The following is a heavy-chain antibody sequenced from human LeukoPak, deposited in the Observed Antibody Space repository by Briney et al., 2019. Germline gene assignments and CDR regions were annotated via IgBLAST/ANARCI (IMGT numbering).Heavy chain of an antibody. Sequence: PSETLSLTCTVSGGSISSYYWSWIRQPPGKGLEWIGYIYYSGSTNYNPSLKSRVTISVDTSKNQFSLKLSSVTAAATAVYYCARGGYSYGPSDYWGQGTLVTVSP. V-gene: IGHV4-59*01. CDR2: IYYSGST. J-gene: IGHJ4*02. CDR3: ARGGYSYGPSDY. CDR1: GGSISSYY. D-gene: IGHD5-18*01.